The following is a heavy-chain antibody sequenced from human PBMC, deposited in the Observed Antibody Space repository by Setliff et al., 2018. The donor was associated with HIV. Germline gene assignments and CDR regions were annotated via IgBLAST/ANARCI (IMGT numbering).Heavy chain of an antibody. J-gene: IGHJ6*02. CDR3: ARVAHSSSYHYYGMDV. CDR2: IIPMFGTG. D-gene: IGHD6-19*01. Sequence: SVKVSCKASGGTFSSYGISWVRQAPGQGLEWMGAIIPMFGTGFYAQKFQGRVTITTDESRATSYMELSSLRFEDTAVYFCARVAHSSSYHYYGMDVWGQGTTVTVSS. CDR1: GGTFSSYG. V-gene: IGHV1-69*05.